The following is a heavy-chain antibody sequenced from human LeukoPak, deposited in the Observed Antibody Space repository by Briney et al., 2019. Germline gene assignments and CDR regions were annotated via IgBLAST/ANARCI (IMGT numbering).Heavy chain of an antibody. V-gene: IGHV3-30*18. CDR1: GFPFSSYG. CDR3: AKKGYCGGDCYLTD. Sequence: PGGSLRLSCAASGFPFSSYGMHWVRQAPGKGLEWVAVISYDGSNKYYADSVKGRFTMSRDNSKNTLYLQMNSLRAEDTAVYYCAKKGYCGGDCYLTDWGQGTMVTVSS. CDR2: ISYDGSNK. D-gene: IGHD2-21*02. J-gene: IGHJ3*01.